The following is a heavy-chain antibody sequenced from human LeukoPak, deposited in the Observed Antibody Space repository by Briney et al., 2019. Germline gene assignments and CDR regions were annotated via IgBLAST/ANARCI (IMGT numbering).Heavy chain of an antibody. CDR3: ARYSSSWYYFDH. CDR2: IYYSGST. V-gene: IGHV4-59*08. CDR1: GGSLSSYY. Sequence: SETLSLTCTVSGGSLSSYYWSWIRQPPGKGLEWIGYIYYSGSTNYNPSLKSRVTISVDTSKNQFSLKLSSVTAADTAVYYCARYSSSWYYFDHWGQGTLVTVSS. J-gene: IGHJ4*02. D-gene: IGHD6-13*01.